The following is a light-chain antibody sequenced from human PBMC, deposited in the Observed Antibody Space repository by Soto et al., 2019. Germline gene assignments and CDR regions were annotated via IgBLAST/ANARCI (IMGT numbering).Light chain of an antibody. CDR3: QQYGSLKRT. CDR1: QSVSSSY. CDR2: GAS. V-gene: IGKV3-20*01. J-gene: IGKJ1*01. Sequence: EIVLTQSPGTLSLSPGERATLSCRASQSVSSSYLAWYQQKPGQAPRLLIYGASSRATGIPDRFSGSGSGTVFTLTISRLEPEDFAVYYCQQYGSLKRTFGLGTKVEIK.